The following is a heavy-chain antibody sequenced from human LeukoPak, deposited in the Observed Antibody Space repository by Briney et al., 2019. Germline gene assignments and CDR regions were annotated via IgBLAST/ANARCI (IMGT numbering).Heavy chain of an antibody. CDR2: ISGSGGST. CDR3: EKVAYSYGSYYFDY. CDR1: GFTFSSYA. D-gene: IGHD5-18*01. Sequence: PGGSLRLSCAASGFTFSSYAMSWVRQAPGKGLEWVSAISGSGGSTYYADSVKGRFTMSRDNSKNTLYLQMNSLRAEDTDVYYCEKVAYSYGSYYFDYWGQGTLVTVSS. V-gene: IGHV3-23*01. J-gene: IGHJ4*02.